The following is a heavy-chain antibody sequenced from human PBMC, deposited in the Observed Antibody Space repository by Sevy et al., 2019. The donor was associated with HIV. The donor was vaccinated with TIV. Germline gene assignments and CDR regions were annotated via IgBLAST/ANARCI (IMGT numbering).Heavy chain of an antibody. Sequence: ASVKVSCKTFGYTFKTYGISWVRQAPGQGLEWMGWISAYSGDTNFAQKFQGRVTMTKDTSTGTAYMELSSLRSDDTAVYFCARDKPQGVVIIPGSMWGGVDYWGQGTVVTVSS. V-gene: IGHV1-18*01. CDR2: ISAYSGDT. CDR1: GYTFKTYG. D-gene: IGHD2-2*01. CDR3: ARDKPQGVVIIPGSMWGGVDY. J-gene: IGHJ4*02.